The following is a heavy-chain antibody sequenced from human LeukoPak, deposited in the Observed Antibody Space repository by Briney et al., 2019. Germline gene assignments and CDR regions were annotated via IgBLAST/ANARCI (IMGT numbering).Heavy chain of an antibody. CDR2: IYYSGST. D-gene: IGHD3-22*01. CDR1: GGSISSGGYY. Sequence: SETLSPTCTVSGGSISSGGYYWSWIRQHPGKGLEWIGYIYYSGSTYYNPSLKSRVTISVDTSKNQFSLKLSSVTAADTAVYYCARLVVITRTVDYWGQGTLVTVSS. CDR3: ARLVVITRTVDY. V-gene: IGHV4-31*03. J-gene: IGHJ4*02.